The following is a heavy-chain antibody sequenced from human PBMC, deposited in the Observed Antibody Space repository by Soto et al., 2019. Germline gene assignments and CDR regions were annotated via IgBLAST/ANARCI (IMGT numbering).Heavy chain of an antibody. CDR1: GGTFSSYA. D-gene: IGHD2-2*01. CDR3: ARAGGHYCSSTSCYYFYYYGMDV. CDR2: IIPIFGTA. Sequence: QVQLVQSGAEVKKPGSSVKVSCKASGGTFSSYAISWVRQAPGQGLGWMGGIIPIFGTAKNAQKFQGRVTITADESTSTAYMELSSLRSEDTAVYYCARAGGHYCSSTSCYYFYYYGMDVWGQGTTVTVSS. V-gene: IGHV1-69*01. J-gene: IGHJ6*02.